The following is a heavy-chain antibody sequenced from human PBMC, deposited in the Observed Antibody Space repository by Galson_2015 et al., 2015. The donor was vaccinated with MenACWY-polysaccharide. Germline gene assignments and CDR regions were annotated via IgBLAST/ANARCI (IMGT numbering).Heavy chain of an antibody. CDR2: IYPGASDT. Sequence: QSGAEVKKPGESVQIACKGSGDSFTNYWIGWVRQMPGKGMEWMGFIYPGASDTRYSPSFQGQVTISSDKSIHTAFLQWSSLKASDTAMYYCARHKYPTSSGDYWGQGTLVTVSS. CDR3: ARHKYPTSSGDY. J-gene: IGHJ4*02. CDR1: GDSFTNYW. D-gene: IGHD6-6*01. V-gene: IGHV5-51*01.